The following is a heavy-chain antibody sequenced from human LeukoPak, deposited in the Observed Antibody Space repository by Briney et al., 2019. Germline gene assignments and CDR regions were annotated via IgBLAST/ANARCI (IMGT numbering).Heavy chain of an antibody. CDR3: ARVGSSWQNLYFDY. D-gene: IGHD6-13*01. Sequence: GASVKVSCKASGYTFTSYYMHWVRQTPGQGLEWMGWINPNSGGTNYAQKFQGRVTMTRDTSISTAYMELSRLRSDDTAVYYCARVGSSWQNLYFDYWGQGPLVTVSS. CDR1: GYTFTSYY. J-gene: IGHJ4*02. V-gene: IGHV1-2*02. CDR2: INPNSGGT.